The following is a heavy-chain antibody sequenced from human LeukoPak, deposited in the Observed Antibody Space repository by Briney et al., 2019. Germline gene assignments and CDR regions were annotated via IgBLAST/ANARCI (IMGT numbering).Heavy chain of an antibody. D-gene: IGHD3-16*01. CDR3: ALLNPSVAH. V-gene: IGHV3-74*01. CDR1: GFTFSSYW. CDR2: INSHGSAT. Sequence: PGGSLRLSCAASGFTFSSYWIHWVRHAPGKGLVWVSDINSHGSATNYADSVKGRFTISRDNAKNTLYLQMNSLRPEDTAVYYCALLNPSVAHWGQGTLVTVSS. J-gene: IGHJ4*02.